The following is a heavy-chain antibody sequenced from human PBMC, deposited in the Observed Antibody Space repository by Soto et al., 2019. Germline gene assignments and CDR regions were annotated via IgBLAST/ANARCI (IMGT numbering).Heavy chain of an antibody. CDR1: GDTFSSYS. Sequence: QVQLVQSGAEVKKPGSSVKVSCKASGDTFSSYSISWVRQAPGQGLEWMGGIIAKYGSTKYARKFQDRVTMTADEATSTAYRELTGLISEDTGVYFCARWPSSSWFAVYFQYWGQGSLVIVSS. CDR3: ARWPSSSWFAVYFQY. V-gene: IGHV1-69*01. D-gene: IGHD6-13*01. J-gene: IGHJ1*01. CDR2: IIAKYGST.